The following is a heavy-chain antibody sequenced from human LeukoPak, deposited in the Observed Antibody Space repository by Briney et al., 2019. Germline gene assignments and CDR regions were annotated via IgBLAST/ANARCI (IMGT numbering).Heavy chain of an antibody. J-gene: IGHJ4*02. D-gene: IGHD5-12*01. CDR2: ISSSGSTI. V-gene: IGHV3-48*03. CDR1: GFTFSSYE. CDR3: ASSGYSGYDLLEDYVY. Sequence: PGGSLRLSCAASGFTFSSYEMNWVRQAPGKGLEWVSYISSSGSTIYYADSVKGRFTISRDNAKNSLYLQMNSLRAEDTAVYYCASSGYSGYDLLEDYVYWGQGTLVTVSS.